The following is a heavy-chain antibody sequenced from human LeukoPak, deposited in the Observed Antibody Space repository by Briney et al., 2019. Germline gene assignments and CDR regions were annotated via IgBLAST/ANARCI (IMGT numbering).Heavy chain of an antibody. CDR3: ARGKNTVTQWYNWFDP. V-gene: IGHV1-2*02. D-gene: IGHD4-11*01. CDR1: GYTFTGYY. CDR2: INLNSGGT. Sequence: ASVKVSCKASGYTFTGYYMHWVRQAPGQGLEWMGWINLNSGGTNYAQKFQGRVTMTRDTSISTAYMELSRLRSDDTAVYYCARGKNTVTQWYNWFDPWGQGTLVTVSS. J-gene: IGHJ5*02.